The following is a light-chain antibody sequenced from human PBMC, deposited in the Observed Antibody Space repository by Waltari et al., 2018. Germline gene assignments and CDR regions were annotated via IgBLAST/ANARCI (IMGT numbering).Light chain of an antibody. J-gene: IGKJ1*01. CDR3: QQYYSIWT. V-gene: IGKV4-1*01. CDR1: QSVLYSSNNKNY. CDR2: WAS. Sequence: DIVMTQSPDSLAVSLGERPPINCKSSQSVLYSSNNKNYLAWYQQKPGQPPKLLIYWASTRESGVPDRFSGSGSGTDFTLTISSLQAEDVAVYYCQQYYSIWTFGQGTKVEIK.